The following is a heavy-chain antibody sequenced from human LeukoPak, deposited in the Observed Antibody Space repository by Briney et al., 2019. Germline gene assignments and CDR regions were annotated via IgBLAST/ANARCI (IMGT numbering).Heavy chain of an antibody. CDR3: ARVRCSGGSCPYYYYYYYMDV. D-gene: IGHD2-15*01. CDR1: GGSISSYY. Sequence: PSETLSLTCTVSGGSISSYYWSWIRQPAGKGLEWIGRIYTSGTTHYNPSLKSRVTMSVDTSKNQFPLKLSSVTAADTAVYYCARVRCSGGSCPYYYYYYYMDVWGKGTTVTVSS. CDR2: IYTSGTT. J-gene: IGHJ6*03. V-gene: IGHV4-4*07.